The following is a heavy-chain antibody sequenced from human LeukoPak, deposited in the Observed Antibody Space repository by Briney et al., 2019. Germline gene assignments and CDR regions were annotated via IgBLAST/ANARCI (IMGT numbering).Heavy chain of an antibody. J-gene: IGHJ4*02. Sequence: SETLSLTCTVSGGSTSSYYWSWIRQPAGKGLGWIGRTYTSGSTNYNPSLKSRVTMSVDTSKNQFSLKLSSVTAADTAVYYCAREGPRQPFDHWGQGTLVTVSS. V-gene: IGHV4-4*07. CDR1: GGSTSSYY. CDR2: TYTSGST. CDR3: AREGPRQPFDH.